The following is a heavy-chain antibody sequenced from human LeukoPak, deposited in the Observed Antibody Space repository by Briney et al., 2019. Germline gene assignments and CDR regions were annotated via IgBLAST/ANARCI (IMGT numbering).Heavy chain of an antibody. CDR3: AAVDTAMVRDGTFDY. D-gene: IGHD5-18*01. J-gene: IGHJ4*02. V-gene: IGHV1-69*04. CDR1: GGTFSSYA. CDR2: IIPILGIA. Sequence: GASVKVSCKASGGTFSSYAISWVRQAPGQGLEWMGRIIPILGIANYAQKFQGRVTITADKSTSTAYMELSSLRSEDTAVYYCAAVDTAMVRDGTFDYWGQGTLVTVSS.